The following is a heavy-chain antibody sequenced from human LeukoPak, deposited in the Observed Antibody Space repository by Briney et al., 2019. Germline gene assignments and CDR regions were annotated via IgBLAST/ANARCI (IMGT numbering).Heavy chain of an antibody. CDR3: ARDWGFGDSEDWFDP. D-gene: IGHD3-10*01. CDR1: GYSISRGYY. Sequence: SETLSLTCNVSGYSISRGYYWGWIRQPPGKGLEWIGSVHHTGSTYYNPSLRSRVSISVNKSTNHISLEVTSVTAADTAVYYCARDWGFGDSEDWFDPWGQGTLVTVSS. V-gene: IGHV4-38-2*02. J-gene: IGHJ5*02. CDR2: VHHTGST.